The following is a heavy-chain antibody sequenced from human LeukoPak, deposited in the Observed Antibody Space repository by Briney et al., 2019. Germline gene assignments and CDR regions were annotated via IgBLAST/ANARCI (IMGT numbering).Heavy chain of an antibody. D-gene: IGHD6-19*01. CDR1: GFTFSTYS. Sequence: GGSLRLSCAASGFTFSTYSMNWVRQAPGKGLVWVSRLNTDGRDTRYADSVQGRFTISRDNAKNTLYLQMNSLRAEDTAVYYCARSEAVAWSFDLWGRGTLVTVSS. CDR3: ARSEAVAWSFDL. V-gene: IGHV3-74*01. J-gene: IGHJ2*01. CDR2: LNTDGRDT.